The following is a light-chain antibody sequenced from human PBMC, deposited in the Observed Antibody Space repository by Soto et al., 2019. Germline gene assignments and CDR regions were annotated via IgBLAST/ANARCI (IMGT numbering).Light chain of an antibody. CDR1: QSVSSN. J-gene: IGKJ4*01. CDR3: QQYNNWPLT. Sequence: EIVMKQSPATLSVSPGERATLSCRASQSVSSNLAWYQQKPGQAPRLLIYGASTRATGLPARFSGSGSGTEFTLTISSLQSEDFAVYYCQQYNNWPLTFSGGTKGEIK. CDR2: GAS. V-gene: IGKV3-15*01.